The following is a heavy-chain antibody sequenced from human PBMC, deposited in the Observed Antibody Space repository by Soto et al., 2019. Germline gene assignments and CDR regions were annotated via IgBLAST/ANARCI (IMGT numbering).Heavy chain of an antibody. J-gene: IGHJ6*02. Sequence: PSETLSLTCTVSGGSISSSSYYWGWIRQPPGKGLEWIGSIYYSGSTYYNPSLKSRVTISVDTSKNQFSLKLSSVTAADTAVYYCARIPAKYYDILTGYYEYYGMDVWGQGTTVTVSS. V-gene: IGHV4-39*01. CDR2: IYYSGST. CDR1: GGSISSSSYY. D-gene: IGHD3-9*01. CDR3: ARIPAKYYDILTGYYEYYGMDV.